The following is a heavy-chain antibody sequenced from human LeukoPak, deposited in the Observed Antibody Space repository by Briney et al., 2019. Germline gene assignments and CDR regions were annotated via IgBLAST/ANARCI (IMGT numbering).Heavy chain of an antibody. CDR1: GYTFTSYY. CDR2: INPSGGST. Sequence: ASVKVSCKASGYTFTSYYMHWVRQAPGQGLGWMGIINPSGGSTSYAQKFQGRVTMTRDTSTSTVYMELSSLRSEDTAVYYCSRDGPGYGGNPTLGYWGQGTLVTVSS. CDR3: SRDGPGYGGNPTLGY. V-gene: IGHV1-46*03. D-gene: IGHD4-23*01. J-gene: IGHJ4*02.